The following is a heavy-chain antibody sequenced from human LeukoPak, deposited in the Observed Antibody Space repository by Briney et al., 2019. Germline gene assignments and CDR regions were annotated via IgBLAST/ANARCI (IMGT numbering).Heavy chain of an antibody. CDR1: GGSISSYY. D-gene: IGHD3-22*01. CDR2: IYYSGST. V-gene: IGHV4-59*08. Sequence: PSETLSLTCTVSGGSISSYYWSWIRQPPGKGLEWIGYIYYSGSTNYNPSLKSRVTISVDTSKNQFSLKLSSVTAADTAVYYCARIYYYDSSGYRSHFDYWGQGTLVTVSS. CDR3: ARIYYYDSSGYRSHFDY. J-gene: IGHJ4*02.